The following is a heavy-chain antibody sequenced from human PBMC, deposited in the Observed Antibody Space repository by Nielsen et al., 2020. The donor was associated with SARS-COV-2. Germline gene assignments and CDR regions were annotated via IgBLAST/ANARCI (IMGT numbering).Heavy chain of an antibody. Sequence: GESLKISCAASGFTVSSNYMSWVRQAPGKGLEWVSVIYSGGSTYYADSVKGRFTISRDNSKNTLYLQMSSLRAEDTAVYYCVKDEGITGTPDAFDIWGQGTMVTVSS. V-gene: IGHV3-53*05. CDR2: IYSGGST. CDR1: GFTVSSNY. D-gene: IGHD1-20*01. CDR3: VKDEGITGTPDAFDI. J-gene: IGHJ3*02.